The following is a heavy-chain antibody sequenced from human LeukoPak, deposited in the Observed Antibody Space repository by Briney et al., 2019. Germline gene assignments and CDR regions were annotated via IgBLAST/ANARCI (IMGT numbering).Heavy chain of an antibody. V-gene: IGHV4-39*01. J-gene: IGHJ4*02. CDR1: GGSISSSSDY. CDR2: INHSGST. Sequence: SETLSLTCTVSGGSISSSSDYWGWIRQPPGKGLEWIGSINHSGSTYYNPSLKSRVTISVDTSKNQFSLRLTSVTVADAAVFYCARMYYYGSGSYRTFDSWGRGALVTVSS. CDR3: ARMYYYGSGSYRTFDS. D-gene: IGHD3-10*01.